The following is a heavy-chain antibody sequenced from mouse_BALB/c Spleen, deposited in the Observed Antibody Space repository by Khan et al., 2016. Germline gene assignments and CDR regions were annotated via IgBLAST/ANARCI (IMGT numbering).Heavy chain of an antibody. CDR2: IWGDGST. J-gene: IGHJ3*01. CDR3: ASYYDYNGGFAY. D-gene: IGHD2-4*01. V-gene: IGHV2-6-7*01. CDR1: GFSLTGFS. Sequence: VELVESGPGLVAPSQSLSITCTASGFSLTGFSVNWVRQPPGKALEWLGMIWGDGSTDYNSDLKSRLSFNRDNTKYQVFLNMNRLQTEDTTSASCASYYDYNGGFAYWGHGTKLTVSA.